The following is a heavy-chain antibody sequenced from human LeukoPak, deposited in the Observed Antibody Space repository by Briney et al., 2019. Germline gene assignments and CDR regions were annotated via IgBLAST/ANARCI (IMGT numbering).Heavy chain of an antibody. J-gene: IGHJ3*02. CDR2: IYYSGST. Sequence: PSETLSLTCTVSGGSISSYYWSWIRQPPGKGLEWIGYIYYSGSTNYNPSLKSRVTISVDTSKNQFSLELSSVTAADTAVYYCARGYGGYVSSVHAFDIWGQGTMVTVSS. CDR1: GGSISSYY. CDR3: ARGYGGYVSSVHAFDI. V-gene: IGHV4-59*01. D-gene: IGHD5-12*01.